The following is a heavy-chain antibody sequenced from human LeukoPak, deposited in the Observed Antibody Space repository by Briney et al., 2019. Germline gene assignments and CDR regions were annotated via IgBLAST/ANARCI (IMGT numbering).Heavy chain of an antibody. V-gene: IGHV3-21*01. CDR3: ATDPYYYDSSGYSFDY. Sequence: GGSLRLSCAASGFTFSSYAMSWVRQAPGKGLEWVSSISSSSSYIYYADSVKGRFTISRDNAKNSLYLQMNSLRAEDTAVYYCATDPYYYDSSGYSFDYWGQGTLVTVSS. J-gene: IGHJ4*02. D-gene: IGHD3-22*01. CDR2: ISSSSSYI. CDR1: GFTFSSYA.